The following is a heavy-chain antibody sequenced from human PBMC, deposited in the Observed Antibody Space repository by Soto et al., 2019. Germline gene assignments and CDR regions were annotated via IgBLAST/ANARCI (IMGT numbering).Heavy chain of an antibody. CDR1: GFNFNIHA. CDR3: ASGAAFYYDTSRY. V-gene: IGHV3-30-3*01. Sequence: PGGSLRLSCAAPGFNFNIHALYGIRQAPGEGLEWVAVMSPGGNSQYYADSVKGRFTISRDTSKSTLYLQMTSLRPEDTAVYYCASGAAFYYDTSRYWGQGTLVTVSS. CDR2: MSPGGNSQ. D-gene: IGHD3-22*01. J-gene: IGHJ4*02.